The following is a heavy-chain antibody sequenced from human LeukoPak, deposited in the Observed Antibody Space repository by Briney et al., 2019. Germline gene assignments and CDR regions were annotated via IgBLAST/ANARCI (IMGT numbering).Heavy chain of an antibody. CDR3: ARTLFGELSPTPYYYYGMDV. CDR1: GGTFSSYA. CDR2: IIPIFGIA. J-gene: IGHJ6*04. V-gene: IGHV1-69*17. D-gene: IGHD3-10*02. Sequence: SVKVSCKASGGTFSSYAISWVRQAPGQGLEWMGGIIPIFGIANYAQKFQGRVTITADKSTSTAYMELSSLRSEDTAVYYCARTLFGELSPTPYYYYGMDVWGKGTTVTVSS.